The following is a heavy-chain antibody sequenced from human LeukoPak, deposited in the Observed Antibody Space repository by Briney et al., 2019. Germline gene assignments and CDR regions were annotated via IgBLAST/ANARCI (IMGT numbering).Heavy chain of an antibody. Sequence: MSSETLSLTCTVSGGSISSYYWSWIRQPPGKGLEWIGYIYYSGSTNYNPSLKSRVTISVDTSKNQFPLKLSSVTAADTAVYYCARAPFYCSGGSCYPFWLDYWGQGTLVTVSS. CDR1: GGSISSYY. CDR2: IYYSGST. CDR3: ARAPFYCSGGSCYPFWLDY. D-gene: IGHD2-15*01. V-gene: IGHV4-59*01. J-gene: IGHJ4*02.